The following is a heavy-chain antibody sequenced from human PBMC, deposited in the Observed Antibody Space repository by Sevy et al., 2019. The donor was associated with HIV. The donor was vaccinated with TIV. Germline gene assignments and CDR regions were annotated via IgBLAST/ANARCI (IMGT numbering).Heavy chain of an antibody. CDR1: GYSFTNYA. J-gene: IGHJ6*02. Sequence: ASVKVSCKASGYSFTNYAMHWVRQAPGQRLEWMGWMNPGRGNTRYAQKFQGRLTIIRDTSASTAYLELSGLTSEDTAVYYGAGVGGRGVGYYNGMDVWVQGTTVTVSS. V-gene: IGHV1-3*01. CDR3: AGVGGRGVGYYNGMDV. D-gene: IGHD3-16*01. CDR2: MNPGRGNT.